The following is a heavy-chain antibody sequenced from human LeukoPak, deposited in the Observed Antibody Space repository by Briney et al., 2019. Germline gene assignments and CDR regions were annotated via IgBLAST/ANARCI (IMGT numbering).Heavy chain of an antibody. CDR1: GFTFSSYG. J-gene: IGHJ4*02. V-gene: IGHV3-30*03. Sequence: GGSLRLSCAASGFTFSSYGKHWVRQAPGKGLEWVAVISYDGSNKYYADSVKGRFTISRDNAKNSLYLQMNSLRGEDTAVYYCARAPRGSGSSIGYWGQGTLVTVSS. CDR3: ARAPRGSGSSIGY. D-gene: IGHD3-10*01. CDR2: ISYDGSNK.